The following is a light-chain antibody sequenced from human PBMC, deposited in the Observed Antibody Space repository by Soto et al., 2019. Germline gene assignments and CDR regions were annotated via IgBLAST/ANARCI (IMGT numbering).Light chain of an antibody. CDR1: QSVSSH. V-gene: IGKV3-11*01. J-gene: IGKJ1*01. CDR3: QQRSNWPLT. CDR2: DAS. Sequence: SPATLSLSPGERATLSCGASQSVSSHLAWYQQKPGQAPRLLIYDASNRATGIPARFSGSGSGTDFTLTISSLEPEDFAVYYCQQRSNWPLTFGQGTKVDIK.